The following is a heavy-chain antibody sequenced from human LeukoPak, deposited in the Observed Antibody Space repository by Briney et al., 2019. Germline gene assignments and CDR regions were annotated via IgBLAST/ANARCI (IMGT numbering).Heavy chain of an antibody. J-gene: IGHJ5*02. CDR3: AREASGTGFDH. CDR2: ISTSGSTI. CDR1: GFIFSSYE. D-gene: IGHD6-19*01. Sequence: GGSLRLSCAASGFIFSSYEMNWVRQAPGKGLEWVSYISTSGSTIYYADSVKGRFTISRDNAKNSLYLQMNSLRAEDTAVYYCAREASGTGFDHWGQGTLVTVSS. V-gene: IGHV3-48*03.